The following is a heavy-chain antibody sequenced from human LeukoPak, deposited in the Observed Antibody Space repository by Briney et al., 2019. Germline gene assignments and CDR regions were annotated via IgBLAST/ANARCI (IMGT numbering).Heavy chain of an antibody. J-gene: IGHJ3*01. CDR1: GGTFSSYA. Sequence: GASVKVSCKASGGTFSSYAISWVRQAPGQGLEWMGWINPNSGDTNYAQKFQDRVTMTWDTSVSTAYMELSSLTSDDTAVYYCASKGDGSCDSSLCQGAFDFWGQGSVVTVSS. CDR2: INPNSGDT. V-gene: IGHV1-2*02. D-gene: IGHD2-21*01. CDR3: ASKGDGSCDSSLCQGAFDF.